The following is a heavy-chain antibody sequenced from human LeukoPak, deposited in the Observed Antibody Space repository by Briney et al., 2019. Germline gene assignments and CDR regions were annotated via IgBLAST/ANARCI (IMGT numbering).Heavy chain of an antibody. J-gene: IGHJ4*02. CDR3: ARDGGDDDWLSSGFDY. Sequence: GGSLRLSCAASGFTFSSYEMNWVRQAPGKGLEWVSYISSSGSTIYYADSVKGRFTISRENAKNSLYLQMNSLRAEDTAVYYCARDGGDDDWLSSGFDYWGQGTLVTVSS. CDR2: ISSSGSTI. V-gene: IGHV3-48*03. CDR1: GFTFSSYE. D-gene: IGHD3-9*01.